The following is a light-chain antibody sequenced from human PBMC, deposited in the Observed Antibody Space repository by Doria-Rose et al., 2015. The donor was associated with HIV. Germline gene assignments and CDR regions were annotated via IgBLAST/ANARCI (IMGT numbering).Light chain of an antibody. CDR3: QQYNTYSGT. Sequence: DIRVTQSPSTLSASVGDRVTITCRASQSISSWLAWYQQKPGKAPKLLIYKASSLERGVPSRFSGSGSGTEFTLTISSLQPDDFASYYCQQYNTYSGTFGQGTEVEIE. CDR1: QSISSW. J-gene: IGKJ1*01. V-gene: IGKV1-5*03. CDR2: KAS.